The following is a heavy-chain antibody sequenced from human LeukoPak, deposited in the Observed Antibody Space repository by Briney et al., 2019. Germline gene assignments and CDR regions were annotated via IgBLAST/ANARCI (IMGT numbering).Heavy chain of an antibody. CDR1: GFTFSTYW. CDR2: INSDGSTT. V-gene: IGHV3-74*01. CDR3: ARDSYYGGTQDY. J-gene: IGHJ4*02. D-gene: IGHD4-23*01. Sequence: PGGSLRLSCVASGFTFSTYWMYWVRQAPGKGLVWVARINSDGSTTTYADSVKGRFTISRDNAKNTLYLQMNSLRAEDTAVYYCARDSYYGGTQDYWGQGTLVTVSS.